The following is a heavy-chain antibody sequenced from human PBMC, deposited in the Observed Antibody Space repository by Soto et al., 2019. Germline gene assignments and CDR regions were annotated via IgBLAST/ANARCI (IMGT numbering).Heavy chain of an antibody. CDR3: ARVLGEYRRSSVSYYFDD. Sequence: PSETLSLTCTVSGGSISSGDNYWTWIRQPPGKALEWIGDIYYSGSTYYNPSLKSRVTISVDTSNNQFSLKLSSVTAADTAVYYCARVLGEYRRSSVSYYFDDWGQGTLVTVPS. V-gene: IGHV4-30-4*01. CDR1: GGSISSGDNY. D-gene: IGHD3-10*01. J-gene: IGHJ4*02. CDR2: IYYSGST.